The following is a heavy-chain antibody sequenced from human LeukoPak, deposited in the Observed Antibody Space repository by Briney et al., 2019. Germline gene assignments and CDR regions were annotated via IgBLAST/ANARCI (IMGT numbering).Heavy chain of an antibody. D-gene: IGHD6-13*01. J-gene: IGHJ4*02. Sequence: SETLSLTCTVSGVSISSSSSYWGWVRQPPGKGLRWIGAIFYSGTTYSNPSLKSRVTISLDTSKNQFSLKLTSVTAADTAVYFCAGGGYSSSWPTLPFDYWGQGTLLTVSS. CDR2: IFYSGTT. CDR3: AGGGYSSSWPTLPFDY. V-gene: IGHV4-39*07. CDR1: GVSISSSSSY.